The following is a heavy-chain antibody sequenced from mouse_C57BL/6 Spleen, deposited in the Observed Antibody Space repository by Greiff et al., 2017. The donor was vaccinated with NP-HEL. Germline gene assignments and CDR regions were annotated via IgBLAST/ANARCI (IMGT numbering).Heavy chain of an antibody. CDR3: ARFELGPYFDF. J-gene: IGHJ2*01. CDR1: GYTFTSYW. CDR2: IDPSDSYT. D-gene: IGHD4-1*01. V-gene: IGHV1-69*01. Sequence: QVQLQQPGAELVMPGASVKLSCKASGYTFTSYWMHWVKQRPGQGLEWIGEIDPSDSYTNYNQKFKGKSTLTVDKSSSTAYMQLSSLTSEDSAVYYCARFELGPYFDFWGQGTTLTVSS.